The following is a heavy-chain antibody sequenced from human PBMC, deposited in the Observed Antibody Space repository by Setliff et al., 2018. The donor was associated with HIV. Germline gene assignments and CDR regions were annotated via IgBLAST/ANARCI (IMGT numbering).Heavy chain of an antibody. Sequence: ASVKVSCKASGGTFSSYAISWVRQAPGQGLEWMGGIIPILGIANYAQKFQGRVTITADKSTSTAYMELSSLRSEDTAVYYCATKAYSGYDDAFDIWGQGTMVTVSS. CDR2: IIPILGIA. CDR3: ATKAYSGYDDAFDI. CDR1: GGTFSSYA. D-gene: IGHD5-12*01. J-gene: IGHJ3*02. V-gene: IGHV1-69*10.